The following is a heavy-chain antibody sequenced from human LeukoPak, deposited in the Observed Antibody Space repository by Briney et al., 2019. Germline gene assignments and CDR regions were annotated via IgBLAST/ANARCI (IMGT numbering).Heavy chain of an antibody. J-gene: IGHJ4*02. V-gene: IGHV3-74*01. CDR2: INSDRSST. CDR3: AIAARPRGLFDY. D-gene: IGHD6-6*01. Sequence: GGSLSLSCPASGFTFSSYWMHWVRQAPGEGLVWVSRINSDRSSTSYADSVKGRSTMSRVNAKNTLYLQMESLRAEDTALYYCAIAARPRGLFDYWGQGTLVTVSS. CDR1: GFTFSSYW.